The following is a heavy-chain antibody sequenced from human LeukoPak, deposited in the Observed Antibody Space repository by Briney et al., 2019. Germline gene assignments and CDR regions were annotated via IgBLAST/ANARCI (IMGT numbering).Heavy chain of an antibody. CDR2: ISSSSSYI. CDR3: ASLYYYDNSGYSD. J-gene: IGHJ4*02. D-gene: IGHD3-22*01. Sequence: GGSLRLSCAASGFTFSNYNMNWVRQAPGKGLEWVSYISSSSSYIYYADSVKGRFTISRDNAKNSLYLQMNSLRAEDTAMYYCASLYYYDNSGYSDWGQGTLVTVSS. CDR1: GFTFSNYN. V-gene: IGHV3-21*01.